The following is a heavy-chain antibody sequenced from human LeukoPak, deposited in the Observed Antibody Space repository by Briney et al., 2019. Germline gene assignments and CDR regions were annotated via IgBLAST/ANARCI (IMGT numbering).Heavy chain of an antibody. CDR2: MDPIFRTH. CDR3: ASHCRSNHYYSSCMDD. D-gene: IGHD3-16*02. CDR1: VCTCDRHA. Sequence: SVKVSCKAAVCTCDRHAISWVRQPPAQGLEWMGGMDPIFRTHNNAQTSQSRVAITTDDSTRTAYMELRSPRSADTAVYYCASHCRSNHYYSSCMDDWGTGTTVTVSS. J-gene: IGHJ6*03. V-gene: IGHV1-69*05.